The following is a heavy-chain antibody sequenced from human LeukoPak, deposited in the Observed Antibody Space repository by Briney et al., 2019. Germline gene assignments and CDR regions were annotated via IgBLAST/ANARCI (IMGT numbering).Heavy chain of an antibody. CDR2: IYYTGDT. D-gene: IGHD5-12*01. J-gene: IGHJ3*02. Sequence: SETLSLTCTVSGGSISSSSYYWNWIRQPPGKGLEWIGYIYYTGDTSYNPSLRSRVTISVDTSKNQFSLKLSSVTAADTAVYYCARGLITVANTGAFDIWGQGTMVTVSS. CDR3: ARGLITVANTGAFDI. V-gene: IGHV4-61*01. CDR1: GGSISSSSYY.